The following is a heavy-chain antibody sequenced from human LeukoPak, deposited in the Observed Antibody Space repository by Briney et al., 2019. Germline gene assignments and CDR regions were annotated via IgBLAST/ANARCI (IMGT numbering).Heavy chain of an antibody. CDR2: VDPSDSNT. J-gene: IGHJ4*02. CDR1: GYSFTNNW. CDR3: ARQGRAYCSGTTCYASFWY. Sequence: GASLQISCKGSGYSFTNNWISWVRQMPGKGLEWMGRVDPSDSNTHYSPSFQGLVTISADKSISTAYLQWTSLKASDTAMYYCARQGRAYCSGTTCYASFWYWGQGTPVTVSS. V-gene: IGHV5-10-1*01. D-gene: IGHD2-2*01.